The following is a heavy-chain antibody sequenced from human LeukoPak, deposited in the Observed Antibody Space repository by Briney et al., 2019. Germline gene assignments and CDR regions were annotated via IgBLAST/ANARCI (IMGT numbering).Heavy chain of an antibody. D-gene: IGHD3-10*01. CDR2: IYPGDSDT. Sequence: GESLQISCKGSGYIFTSYWIGWVRQLPGKGLGWMGIIYPGDSDTRYSPSFQGQVTISADKSISTAYLQWSSLKASDTAMYYCARLSLVRGVGCDYWGQGTLVTVSS. J-gene: IGHJ4*02. CDR3: ARLSLVRGVGCDY. CDR1: GYIFTSYW. V-gene: IGHV5-51*01.